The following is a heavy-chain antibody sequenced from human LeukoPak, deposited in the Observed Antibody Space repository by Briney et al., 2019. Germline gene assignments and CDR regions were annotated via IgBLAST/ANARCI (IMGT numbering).Heavy chain of an antibody. J-gene: IGHJ4*02. CDR3: ARYSSGRAPFDY. V-gene: IGHV5-10-1*01. CDR1: GSSFTSYW. D-gene: IGHD6-19*01. CDR2: IDPSDSYT. Sequence: HGESLKISCKGSGSSFTSYWISWVRQMPGKGLEWMGRIDPSDSYTNYSPSFQGHVTISADKSISTAYLQWSSLKASDTAMYYCARYSSGRAPFDYWGQGTLVTVSS.